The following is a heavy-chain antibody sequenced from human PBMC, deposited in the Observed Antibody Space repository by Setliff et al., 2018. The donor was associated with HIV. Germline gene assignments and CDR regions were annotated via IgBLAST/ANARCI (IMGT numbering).Heavy chain of an antibody. CDR2: ISAYNGNT. D-gene: IGHD1-7*01. J-gene: IGHJ4*02. Sequence: ASVKVSCKASGYTFTSYGISWVRRAPGQGLEWMGWISAYNGNTNYAQKFRGRVTMTRDTSTSTAYMELRSLKSDDTAVYYCARVWDWNYDLGYWGQGTQVTVSS. CDR3: ARVWDWNYDLGY. V-gene: IGHV1-18*01. CDR1: GYTFTSYG.